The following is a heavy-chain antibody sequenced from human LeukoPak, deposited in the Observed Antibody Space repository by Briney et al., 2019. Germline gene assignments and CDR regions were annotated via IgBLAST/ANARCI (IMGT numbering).Heavy chain of an antibody. CDR3: ARDQNYYDSSGYNC. V-gene: IGHV4-38-2*02. Sequence: SETLSLTCTVSGYSITRGYYWGWIRQPPGKGLEWIGSIYYSGSTYYNPSLKSRVTISVDTSKNQFSLKLSSVTAADTAVYYCARDQNYYDSSGYNCWGQGTLVTVSS. CDR1: GYSITRGYY. J-gene: IGHJ4*02. D-gene: IGHD3-22*01. CDR2: IYYSGST.